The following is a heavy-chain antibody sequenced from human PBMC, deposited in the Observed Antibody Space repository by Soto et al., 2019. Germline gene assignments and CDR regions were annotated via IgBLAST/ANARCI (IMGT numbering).Heavy chain of an antibody. D-gene: IGHD6-6*01. V-gene: IGHV4-59*01. CDR3: ARENIEYSSSSVWFDP. J-gene: IGHJ5*02. CDR1: GGSISSYY. Sequence: SETLSLTCTVSGGSISSYYWSWIRQPPGKGLEWIGYIYYSGSTNYNPSLKSRVTISVDTSKNQFSLKLSSVTAADTAVYYCARENIEYSSSSVWFDPWGQGTLVTVSS. CDR2: IYYSGST.